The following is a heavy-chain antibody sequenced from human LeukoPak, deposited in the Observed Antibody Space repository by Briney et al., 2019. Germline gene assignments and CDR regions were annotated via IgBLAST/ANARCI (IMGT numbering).Heavy chain of an antibody. CDR1: GFTFSSYS. D-gene: IGHD6-19*01. CDR2: ISSSSSYI. Sequence: PGGSLRLSCAASGFTFSSYSMNWVRQAPGKGLVWVSSISSSSSYIYYADSVKGRFTISRDNAKNSLYLQMNSLRVEDTAFYYCAKDNRRHYTSGPNPDSLHWGQGALVTVSS. J-gene: IGHJ4*02. V-gene: IGHV3-21*04. CDR3: AKDNRRHYTSGPNPDSLH.